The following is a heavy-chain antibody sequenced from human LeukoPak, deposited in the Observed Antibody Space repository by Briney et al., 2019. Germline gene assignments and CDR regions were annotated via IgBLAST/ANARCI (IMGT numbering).Heavy chain of an antibody. J-gene: IGHJ4*02. D-gene: IGHD5-18*01. CDR1: GFTVSSNY. Sequence: GGSLRLSCAASGFTVSSNYMSWVRQAPGKGLEWVSAISGSGGSTYYADSVKGRFTISRDNSKNTLYLQMNSLRAEDTAVYYCAKDGTAMVSYYFDYWGQGTLVTVSS. CDR3: AKDGTAMVSYYFDY. V-gene: IGHV3-23*01. CDR2: ISGSGGST.